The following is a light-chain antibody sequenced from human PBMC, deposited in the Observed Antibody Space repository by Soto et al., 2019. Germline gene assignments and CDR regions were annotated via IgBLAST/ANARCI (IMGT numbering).Light chain of an antibody. CDR3: QQHSSWPRT. V-gene: IGKV3-15*01. J-gene: IGKJ1*01. Sequence: EVVMTQSPATLSVSPGARATLSCRARQSVGSNLAWYQQKPGQAPRLLIYGASTRATGIPARFSGSGSGTDFTLTITSLEPEDFAVYYCQQHSSWPRTFGQGTKVDIK. CDR2: GAS. CDR1: QSVGSN.